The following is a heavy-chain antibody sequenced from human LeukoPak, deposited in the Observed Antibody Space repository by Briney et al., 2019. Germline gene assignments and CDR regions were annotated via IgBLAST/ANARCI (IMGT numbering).Heavy chain of an antibody. V-gene: IGHV1-69*04. CDR2: IIPILGIA. CDR1: GGSFTSYA. Sequence: AGKLCCKASGGSFTSYAISWVREAPGQGLGWVGRIIPILGIANYAQKFEGRVTITADKSTSTAYREPSSLRSEVTAVYYWAGDWGHIAAATDYYSGEGTLVTVSS. D-gene: IGHD6-13*01. J-gene: IGHJ4*02. CDR3: AGDWGHIAAATDYY.